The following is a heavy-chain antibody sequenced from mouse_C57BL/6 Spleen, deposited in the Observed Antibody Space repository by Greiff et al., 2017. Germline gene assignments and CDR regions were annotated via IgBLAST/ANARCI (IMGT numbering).Heavy chain of an antibody. CDR3: AREDGYDGAMDY. CDR2: ISYSGST. Sequence: EVKLVESGPGMVKPSQSLSLTCTVTGYSITSGYDWHWIRHFPGNKLEWMAYISYSGSTNYNPSLKSRISITHDTSKNHFFLKLNSVTTEDTATYYCAREDGYDGAMDYWGQGTSVTVSS. V-gene: IGHV3-1*01. CDR1: GYSITSGYD. D-gene: IGHD2-2*01. J-gene: IGHJ4*01.